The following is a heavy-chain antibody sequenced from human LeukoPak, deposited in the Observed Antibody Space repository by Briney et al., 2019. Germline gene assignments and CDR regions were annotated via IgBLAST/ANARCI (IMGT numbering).Heavy chain of an antibody. CDR2: INSDGSGT. D-gene: IGHD2-21*01. V-gene: IGHV3-74*03. CDR3: AKGLSAAGDYYFDY. CDR1: GFTFSNYW. J-gene: IGHJ4*02. Sequence: PGGALRLSCAAAGFTFSNYWMHWVRQVPGTGLVWISPINSDGSGTKYADSVKGRFTISRDNAKNTVYLQMKSLRVEATAVYYCAKGLSAAGDYYFDYWGQGALVTVSS.